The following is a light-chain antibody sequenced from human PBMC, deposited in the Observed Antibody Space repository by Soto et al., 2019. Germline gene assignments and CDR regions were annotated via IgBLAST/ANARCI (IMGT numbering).Light chain of an antibody. CDR1: QTISSW. J-gene: IGKJ1*01. CDR3: QHYNSYSEA. CDR2: KAS. V-gene: IGKV1-5*03. Sequence: DIQMTQSPSTLSVSLGYRVAITFGASQTISSWLAWYQQKPGKAPKLLIYKASTLKSGVPSRFSGSGSGTEFTLTISSLQPDDFATYYCQHYNSYSEAFGQGTKVDIK.